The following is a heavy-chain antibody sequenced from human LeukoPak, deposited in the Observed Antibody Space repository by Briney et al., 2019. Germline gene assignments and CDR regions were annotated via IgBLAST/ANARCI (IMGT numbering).Heavy chain of an antibody. CDR3: AYSSGNSFFDY. J-gene: IGHJ4*02. CDR1: GGSFSGYY. D-gene: IGHD4-23*01. V-gene: IGHV4-34*01. Sequence: PSETLSLTCAVYGGSFSGYYWSWIRQPPGKGLEWIGEINHSGSTNYNPSLKSRVTISVDTSKNQFSLKLSSVTAADTAVYYCAYSSGNSFFDYWAREPWSPSPQ. CDR2: INHSGST.